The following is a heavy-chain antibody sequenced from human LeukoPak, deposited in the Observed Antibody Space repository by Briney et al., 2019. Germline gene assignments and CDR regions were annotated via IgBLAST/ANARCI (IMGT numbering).Heavy chain of an antibody. J-gene: IGHJ4*02. CDR1: GFSLSSSGAG. Sequence: ESGPTLVNPTQTLTLTCAFSGFSLSSSGAGVGWVRQPPGKALECLAIIYWDDDKRYSPSLRSRLTITKDTSKNQVVLTMTNMDPVDTATYYCAHRSPARRPQSTSGWYGDYFGFWGQGTLVPVSS. V-gene: IGHV2-5*02. D-gene: IGHD6-19*01. CDR3: AHRSPARRPQSTSGWYGDYFGF. CDR2: IYWDDDK.